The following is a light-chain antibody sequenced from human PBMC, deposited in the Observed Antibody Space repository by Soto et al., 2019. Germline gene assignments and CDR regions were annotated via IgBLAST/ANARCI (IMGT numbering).Light chain of an antibody. CDR2: AAS. V-gene: IGKV1-27*01. J-gene: IGKJ3*01. Sequence: DIQMTQSPSSLSASVGDRVTITCRASQGISNYLAWYQQKPGKVPKLLIYAASTLQSGAPSRFSGSGSGTDFTLTISGLQPEDVATYYCQKDNSAPRTFGPGTKVDIK. CDR3: QKDNSAPRT. CDR1: QGISNY.